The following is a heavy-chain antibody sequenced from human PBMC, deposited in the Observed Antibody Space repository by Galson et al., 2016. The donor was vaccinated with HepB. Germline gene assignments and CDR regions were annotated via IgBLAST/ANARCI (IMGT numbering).Heavy chain of an antibody. Sequence: SLRLSCAASQLAFSTYGMHWVRQAPGKGLEWVAVVSSHGKTKYYADSVKGRFTVSRDNSNNTLYLQMNRLRPEDTAVYYCTKEGMSEFSSWFDPWGQGTLVTVSS. CDR2: VSSHGKTK. D-gene: IGHD3-10*01. CDR3: TKEGMSEFSSWFDP. CDR1: QLAFSTYG. J-gene: IGHJ5*02. V-gene: IGHV3-30*18.